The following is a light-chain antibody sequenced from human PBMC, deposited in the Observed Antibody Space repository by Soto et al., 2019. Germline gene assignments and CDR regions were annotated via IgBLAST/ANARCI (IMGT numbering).Light chain of an antibody. J-gene: IGKJ2*01. V-gene: IGKV2-24*01. CDR3: MQATHYPRYT. CDR1: QSLLHSDGNTY. CDR2: KIS. Sequence: DIVMTQTPLSSPVTLGQPASISCRSSQSLLHSDGNTYLSWVQQRPGQPPRLLIYKISNRLSGVPDRFSGSGAGTDFTLKISRVEADDVGVHYCMQATHYPRYTFGQGTKLEI.